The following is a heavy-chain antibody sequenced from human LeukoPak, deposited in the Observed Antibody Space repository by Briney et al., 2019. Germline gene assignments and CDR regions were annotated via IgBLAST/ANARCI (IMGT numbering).Heavy chain of an antibody. Sequence: PGGSLRLSCAASGFTFSGYAMHWVRQAPGKGLEWVAVISYDGSNKYYADSVKGRFTISRDNSKNTLYLQMNSLGAEDTAVYYCARGHYYGSGSYYWALYYYYGMDVWGQGTTVTVSS. CDR3: ARGHYYGSGSYYWALYYYYGMDV. D-gene: IGHD3-10*01. J-gene: IGHJ6*02. CDR1: GFTFSGYA. CDR2: ISYDGSNK. V-gene: IGHV3-30-3*01.